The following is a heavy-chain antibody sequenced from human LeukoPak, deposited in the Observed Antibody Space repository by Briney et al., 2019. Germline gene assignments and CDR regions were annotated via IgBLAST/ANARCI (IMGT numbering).Heavy chain of an antibody. V-gene: IGHV3-74*01. J-gene: IGHJ4*02. CDR3: ARAGNYYDSSGYLYFEY. CDR1: GFTFSSYW. D-gene: IGHD3-22*01. CDR2: IYTDGIST. Sequence: GSLRLSCAASGFTFSSYWVHWVRQAPGKGLVWVSRIYTDGISTSYADSVKGRFTISRDNAKNTLYLQMNSLRAEDTAVYYCARAGNYYDSSGYLYFEYWGQGTLVTVSS.